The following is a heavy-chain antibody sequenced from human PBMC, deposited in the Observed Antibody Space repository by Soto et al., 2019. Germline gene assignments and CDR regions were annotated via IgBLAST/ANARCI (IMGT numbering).Heavy chain of an antibody. V-gene: IGHV4-59*08. CDR3: ARQGGKDYDFWSGYKIRGAFDI. Sequence: PSETLSLTCTVSGGSISSYYWSWIRQPPGKGLEWIGYIYYSGSTNYNPSLKSRVTISVDTSKNQFSLKLSSVTAADTAVYYCARQGGKDYDFWSGYKIRGAFDIWGQGTMVTVSS. CDR1: GGSISSYY. CDR2: IYYSGST. D-gene: IGHD3-3*01. J-gene: IGHJ3*02.